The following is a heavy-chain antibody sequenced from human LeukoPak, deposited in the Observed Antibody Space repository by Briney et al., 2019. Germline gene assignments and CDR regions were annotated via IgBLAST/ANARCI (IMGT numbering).Heavy chain of an antibody. CDR3: ARGHYDVLAASYKWTPDY. Sequence: PGGSLRLSCAASGFTFNTFNMNWVRQAPGKGLEWVSSVTSGGDYIYYADSVKGRFTTSRDNAKNSLSLQLNSLRVEDTAVYYCARGHYDVLAASYKWTPDYWGQGTLVTVSS. V-gene: IGHV3-21*01. J-gene: IGHJ4*02. D-gene: IGHD3-9*01. CDR1: GFTFNTFN. CDR2: VTSGGDYI.